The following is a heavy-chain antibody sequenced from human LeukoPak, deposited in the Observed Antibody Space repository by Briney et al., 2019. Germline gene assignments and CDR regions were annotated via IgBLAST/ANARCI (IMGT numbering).Heavy chain of an antibody. CDR2: IKQDGSEN. D-gene: IGHD4-23*01. CDR1: GFTFSTYW. Sequence: GGSLRLSCAASGFTFSTYWMSWVRQAPGRGLEWVANIKQDGSENSYVDSVKGRFTISRDNAKNTLYLQMNSLRAEDTAVYYCASSITYGGFDIWGQGTMVTVSS. V-gene: IGHV3-7*02. J-gene: IGHJ3*02. CDR3: ASSITYGGFDI.